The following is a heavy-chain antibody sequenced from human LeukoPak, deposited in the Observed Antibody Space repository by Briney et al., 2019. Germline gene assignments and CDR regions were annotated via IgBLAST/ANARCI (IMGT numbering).Heavy chain of an antibody. J-gene: IGHJ5*02. Sequence: ASVTVSCKASGYTFTSYAMNWVRQAPGQGLEWMGWINTNTGNPTYAQGFTGRFVFSLDTSVSTAYLQISSLKAEDTAVYYCARDPCYYGSGSYLPQEYNWFDPWGQGTLVTVSS. CDR3: ARDPCYYGSGSYLPQEYNWFDP. CDR2: INTNTGNP. D-gene: IGHD3-10*01. V-gene: IGHV7-4-1*02. CDR1: GYTFTSYA.